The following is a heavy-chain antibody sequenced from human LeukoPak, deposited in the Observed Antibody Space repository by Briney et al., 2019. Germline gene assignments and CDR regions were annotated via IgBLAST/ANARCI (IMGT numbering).Heavy chain of an antibody. D-gene: IGHD2-2*01. CDR3: ARAPAAYFDY. J-gene: IGHJ4*02. CDR1: GFTFSTYW. V-gene: IGHV3-74*01. Sequence: GGSLRLSCAASGFTFSTYWMHWVRQAPGKGLVWVSRINTDGSSTSYADSVKGRFTISRDNAKNTLYLHMNSLRAEDTAVYYCARAPAAYFDYWGQGTLVTVSS. CDR2: INTDGSST.